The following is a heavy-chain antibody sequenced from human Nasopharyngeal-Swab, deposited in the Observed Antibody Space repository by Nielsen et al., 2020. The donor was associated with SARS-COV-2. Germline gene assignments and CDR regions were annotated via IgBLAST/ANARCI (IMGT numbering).Heavy chain of an antibody. CDR2: IYYSGTT. CDR3: AGGTYYYYGMDV. Sequence: WIRQPPGKGLEWIGFIYYSGTTSYNPSLMSRVTITVDTSKNQFSLDLNSVTAADTAVYYCAGGTYYYYGMDVWGQGITVTVS. D-gene: IGHD3-16*01. J-gene: IGHJ6*02. V-gene: IGHV4-59*01.